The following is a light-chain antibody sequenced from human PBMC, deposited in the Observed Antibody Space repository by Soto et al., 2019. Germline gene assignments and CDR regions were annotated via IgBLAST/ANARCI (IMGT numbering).Light chain of an antibody. V-gene: IGKV3-11*02. Sequence: VLTQSPATLSLSPGERVTLSCRASQSIDTFLAWHQQKPGQAPRLLIYDTSNRAPGIPARFSGSGSGRDFTLTISSLEPEDFAVYYCQQRSNWPLTSGGGTKLEIK. CDR1: QSIDTF. CDR3: QQRSNWPLT. CDR2: DTS. J-gene: IGKJ4*01.